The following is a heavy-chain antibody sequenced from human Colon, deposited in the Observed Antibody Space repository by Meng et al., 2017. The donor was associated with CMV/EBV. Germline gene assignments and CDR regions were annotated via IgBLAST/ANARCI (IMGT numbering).Heavy chain of an antibody. CDR2: MYTDGNT. CDR1: GFNFNIFA. J-gene: IGHJ5*02. Sequence: GESPKISCAASGFNFNIFAINWVRQAPGKGLEWVSVMYTDGNTYYADSVKGRFTISRDNSKNTLYLQMNSLRAEDTAVYYCSIPVWAEATSGVDPWGRGTLVTVSS. CDR3: SIPVWAEATSGVDP. V-gene: IGHV3-66*02. D-gene: IGHD1-26*01.